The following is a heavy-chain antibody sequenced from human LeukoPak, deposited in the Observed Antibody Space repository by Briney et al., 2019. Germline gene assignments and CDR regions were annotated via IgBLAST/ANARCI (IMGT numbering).Heavy chain of an antibody. D-gene: IGHD2-15*01. J-gene: IGHJ4*02. Sequence: GGSLRLSCAVSGFTFSHAWMSWVRQAPGKGLEWVGRIKNEVDGGTTDYAAPVKGRFTIARDDSKNTLYLQMNSLKSEDTAVYYCTTIRGFCGGRSCLGYWGQGTLVTVSS. V-gene: IGHV3-15*01. CDR3: TTIRGFCGGRSCLGY. CDR1: GFTFSHAW. CDR2: IKNEVDGGTT.